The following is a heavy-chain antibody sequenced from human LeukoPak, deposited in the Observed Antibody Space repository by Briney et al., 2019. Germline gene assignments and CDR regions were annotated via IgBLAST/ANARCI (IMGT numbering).Heavy chain of an antibody. J-gene: IGHJ4*02. CDR3: ARSGTKTNGFDY. Sequence: KASETLSLTCTVSGGSISTYYWSWIRQPPGKGLEWIGYIYYSGSTNYSPSLQSRGTIYVDTSKNQFSLRLSSVTAADTAMYYCARSGTKTNGFDYWGQGTLVTASS. CDR2: IYYSGST. D-gene: IGHD2-8*01. V-gene: IGHV4-59*01. CDR1: GGSISTYY.